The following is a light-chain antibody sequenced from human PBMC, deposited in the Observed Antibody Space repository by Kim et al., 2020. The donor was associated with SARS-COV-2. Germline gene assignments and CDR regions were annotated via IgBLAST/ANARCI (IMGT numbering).Light chain of an antibody. V-gene: IGLV2-14*03. CDR2: DVT. J-gene: IGLJ2*01. CDR1: SSDIGAYNY. CDR3: SSYTTSSTVL. Sequence: GHSITISYTGTSSDIGAYNYVAWYQQYPGKAPKVIIYDVTKRPPGVSDRFSGSKSGNAASLIISGLQAEDEADYYCSSYTTSSTVLIGGGTQLTVL.